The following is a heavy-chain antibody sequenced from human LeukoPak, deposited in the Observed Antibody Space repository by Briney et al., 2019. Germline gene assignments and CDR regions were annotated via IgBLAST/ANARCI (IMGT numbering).Heavy chain of an antibody. CDR2: INPSGGTT. CDR1: GYRFTSYY. D-gene: IGHD3-16*01. J-gene: IGHJ5*02. Sequence: ASVKVSCKASGYRFTSYYIHWLRQAPGQGLQWRAVINPSGGTTSYAQKSKGRLTMTRDTSTSTVSMELSSLRSEDTAVYYCGRNQDSALGFDPWGQGSLVTVSS. V-gene: IGHV1-46*01. CDR3: GRNQDSALGFDP.